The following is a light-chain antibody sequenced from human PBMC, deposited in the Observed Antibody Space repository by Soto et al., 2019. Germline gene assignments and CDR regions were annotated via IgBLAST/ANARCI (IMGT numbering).Light chain of an antibody. CDR1: QGIRSF. CDR2: AAS. J-gene: IGKJ4*01. V-gene: IGKV1-9*01. CDR3: QQLNSYSLT. Sequence: DIQLTQSPSFLSASVGDRVTITCRASQGIRSFLAWYQQKPGKAPNLLIYAASTLQSGVPSRFSGSGSGTEFTLTISSLQPEDFATYYCQQLNSYSLTFGGGTKVEIK.